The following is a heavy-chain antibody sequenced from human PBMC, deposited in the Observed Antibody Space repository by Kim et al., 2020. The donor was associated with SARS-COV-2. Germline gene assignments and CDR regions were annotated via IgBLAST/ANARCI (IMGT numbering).Heavy chain of an antibody. Sequence: GGSLRLSCAASGFTFSSYSMNWVRQAPGKGLEWVSYISSSSSTIYSADSVKGRFTIARDNAKNSLYLQMNSLSDGDTAVYYCARGWGCSGGTCYHDYWGQETLVSVSS. D-gene: IGHD2-15*01. CDR3: ARGWGCSGGTCYHDY. V-gene: IGHV3-48*02. CDR2: ISSSSSTI. CDR1: GFTFSSYS. J-gene: IGHJ4*02.